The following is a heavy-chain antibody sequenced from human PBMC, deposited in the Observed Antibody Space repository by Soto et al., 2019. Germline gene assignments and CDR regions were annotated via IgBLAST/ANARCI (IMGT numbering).Heavy chain of an antibody. J-gene: IGHJ5*02. Sequence: GSLRLWCAASGFTFSSYAMHGVRQAAGKGLEWVAVISCDGSNKYYADSVKGRFTISRDNSKNTLYLQMNSLRAEDTAVYYCARGGLTTVSKSGFDPWGQGTLVTVSS. CDR1: GFTFSSYA. CDR2: ISCDGSNK. V-gene: IGHV3-30-3*01. CDR3: ARGGLTTVSKSGFDP. D-gene: IGHD4-4*01.